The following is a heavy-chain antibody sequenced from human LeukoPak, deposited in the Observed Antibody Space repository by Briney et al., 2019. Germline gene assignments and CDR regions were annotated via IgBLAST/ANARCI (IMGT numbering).Heavy chain of an antibody. Sequence: GGSLRLSCAASVFTLSSYEMNWVRQAPGRGREWVSYISSSGSTIYYADSVKGRFTISRDNAKKSLYLQMNSLRAEDTAVYYCATSYSGRLTGIGAFDIWGQGTMVTVSS. CDR2: ISSSGSTI. J-gene: IGHJ3*02. CDR3: ATSYSGRLTGIGAFDI. CDR1: VFTLSSYE. V-gene: IGHV3-48*03. D-gene: IGHD1-26*01.